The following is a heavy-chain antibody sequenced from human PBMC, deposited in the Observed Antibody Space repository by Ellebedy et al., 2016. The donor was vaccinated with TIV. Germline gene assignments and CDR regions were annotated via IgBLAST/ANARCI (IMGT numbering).Heavy chain of an antibody. CDR2: INPSGGST. J-gene: IGHJ5*01. CDR1: GYTFTKYY. Sequence: ASVKVSCKASGYTFTKYYMHWVRQAPGQGLEWMGMINPSGGSTSYAQKFQGRVTITADEFMRTAYMELSSLRSEETAVYYCARMGGYHYVNWFDSWGQGTLVTVSS. CDR3: ARMGGYHYVNWFDS. V-gene: IGHV1-46*01. D-gene: IGHD3-16*01.